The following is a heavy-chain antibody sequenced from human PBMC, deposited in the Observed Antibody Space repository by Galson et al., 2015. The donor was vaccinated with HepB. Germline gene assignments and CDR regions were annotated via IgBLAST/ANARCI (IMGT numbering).Heavy chain of an antibody. CDR3: ARTTSGYKGGAFDI. Sequence: PALVTPTQTLTLPCTFSGFSLSTSGMCVSWVRQPPGRQPPGKALEWLALIDWDDYKYYSTSLKTRLTISKDTSKNQVILTMTNMDPVDTATYYCARTTSGYKGGAFDIWGQGTMVTVSS. CDR1: GFSLSTSGMC. D-gene: IGHD5-12*01. J-gene: IGHJ3*02. CDR2: IDWDDYK. V-gene: IGHV2-70*20.